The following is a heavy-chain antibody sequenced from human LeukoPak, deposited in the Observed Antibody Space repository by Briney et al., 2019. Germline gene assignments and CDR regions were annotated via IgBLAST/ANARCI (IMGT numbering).Heavy chain of an antibody. CDR3: ARDHGQYGGY. CDR1: GGSFSGYY. D-gene: IGHD3-16*01. V-gene: IGHV4-34*01. J-gene: IGHJ4*02. CDR2: INHSGST. Sequence: SETLSLTCAVYGGSFSGYYWSWIRQPPGKGLGWIGEINHSGSTNYNPSLKSRVTISVDTSKNQFSLKLSSVTAADTAVYYCARDHGQYGGYWGQGTLVTVSS.